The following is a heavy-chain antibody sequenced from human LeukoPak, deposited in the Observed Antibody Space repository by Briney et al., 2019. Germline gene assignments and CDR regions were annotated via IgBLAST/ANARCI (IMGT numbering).Heavy chain of an antibody. CDR2: ISAYNGNT. D-gene: IGHD6-13*01. CDR3: ARVVGDSSSWYFDDY. Sequence: ASVKVSCKASGYTFTSYGISWVRQAPGQGLEWIGWISAYNGNTNYAQKLQGRVTMTTDTSTSTAHMELRSLRSDDTAVYYCARVVGDSSSWYFDDYWGQGTLVTVSS. J-gene: IGHJ4*02. CDR1: GYTFTSYG. V-gene: IGHV1-18*01.